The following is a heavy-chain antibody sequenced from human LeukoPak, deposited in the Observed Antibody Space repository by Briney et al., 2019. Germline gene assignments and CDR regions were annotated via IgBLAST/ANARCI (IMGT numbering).Heavy chain of an antibody. J-gene: IGHJ3*02. Sequence: SVKVSCKASGGTFSSYAISWVRQAPGQGLEWMGGIIPIFGTANYAQKFQGRVTTTADESTSTAYMELSSLRSEDTAVYYCARDFGEPTIFGVVHVGRAFDIWGQGTMVTVSS. CDR1: GGTFSSYA. D-gene: IGHD3-3*01. CDR2: IIPIFGTA. V-gene: IGHV1-69*01. CDR3: ARDFGEPTIFGVVHVGRAFDI.